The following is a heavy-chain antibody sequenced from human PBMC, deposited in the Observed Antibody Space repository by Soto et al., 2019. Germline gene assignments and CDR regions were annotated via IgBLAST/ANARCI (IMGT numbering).Heavy chain of an antibody. CDR3: ARGGGWKIYYYYVLDF. Sequence: SETLSLTCAVYGGSFSGYYWSWIRQPPGKGLEWIGEINHSGSTNYNPSLKSRVTISVDTSKNQFSLKLSSVTAADTAVYYCARGGGWKIYYYYVLDFSAQETTVTGSS. V-gene: IGHV4-34*01. CDR2: INHSGST. J-gene: IGHJ6*02. D-gene: IGHD6-19*01. CDR1: GGSFSGYY.